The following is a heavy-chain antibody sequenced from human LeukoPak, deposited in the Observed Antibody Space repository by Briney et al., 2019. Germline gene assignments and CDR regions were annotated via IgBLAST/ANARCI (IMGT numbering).Heavy chain of an antibody. Sequence: GASVKVSCKASGYTFTSYYMHWVRQAPGQGLEWMGIINPSGGSTSYAQKFQGRVTMTRDMSTSTVYMELSSLRSEDTAVYYCARAGATNNWFDPWGQGTLVTVSS. J-gene: IGHJ5*02. CDR2: INPSGGST. D-gene: IGHD1-26*01. V-gene: IGHV1-46*01. CDR3: ARAGATNNWFDP. CDR1: GYTFTSYY.